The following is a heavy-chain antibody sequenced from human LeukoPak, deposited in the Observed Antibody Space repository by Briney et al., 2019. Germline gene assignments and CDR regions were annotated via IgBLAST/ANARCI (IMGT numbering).Heavy chain of an antibody. CDR3: ARDPSYYDILTGSSSWYYFDY. D-gene: IGHD3-9*01. V-gene: IGHV3-30*03. CDR2: ISYDGSNK. Sequence: GGSLRLSCVASGFTFSAYGMHWVRQAPGKGLEWVAVISYDGSNKYYADSVKGRFTISRDNSKNTLYLQMNSLRAEDTAVYYCARDPSYYDILTGSSSWYYFDYWGQGTLVTVSS. J-gene: IGHJ4*02. CDR1: GFTFSAYG.